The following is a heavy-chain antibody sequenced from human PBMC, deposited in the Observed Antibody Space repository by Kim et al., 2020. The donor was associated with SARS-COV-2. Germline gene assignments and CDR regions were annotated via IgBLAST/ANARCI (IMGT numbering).Heavy chain of an antibody. J-gene: IGHJ4*02. V-gene: IGHV3-30*07. D-gene: IGHD1-26*01. Sequence: DSVKGRFTSSRDNSKNTLYLQMNSLRAEDTAVYYCARDYFGRYSGGPFDYGGQGTLVTVSS. CDR3: ARDYFGRYSGGPFDY.